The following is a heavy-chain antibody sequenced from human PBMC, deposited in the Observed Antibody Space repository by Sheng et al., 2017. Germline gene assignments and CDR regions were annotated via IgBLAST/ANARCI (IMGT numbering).Heavy chain of an antibody. V-gene: IGHV3-48*03. D-gene: IGHD5-18*01. CDR2: ISHSGTYT. CDR1: GFTFNIYE. CDR3: ARDGLLHSYGQGYLDY. Sequence: ESGGDRVQPGGSLRLSCAASGFTFNIYEMSWVRQAPGKGLEWVSHISHSGTYTVYADSVEGRFTISRDNARNSVSLQMNSLRAEDTAVYYCARDGLLHSYGQGYLDYWGQGVLVTVSS. J-gene: IGHJ4*02.